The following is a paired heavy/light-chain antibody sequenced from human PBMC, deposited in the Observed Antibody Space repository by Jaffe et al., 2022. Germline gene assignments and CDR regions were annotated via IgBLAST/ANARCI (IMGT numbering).Heavy chain of an antibody. CDR3: AKDLTAYYYGSGNDY. Sequence: EVQLVESGGVVVQPGGSLRLSCAASGFTFDDYAMHWVRQAPGKGLEWVSLISWDGGSTYYADSVKGRFTISRDNSKNSLYLQMNSLRAEDTALYYCAKDLTAYYYGSGNDYWGQGTLVTVSS. CDR1: GFTFDDYA. J-gene: IGHJ4*02. V-gene: IGHV3-43D*04. D-gene: IGHD3-10*01. CDR2: ISWDGGST.
Light chain of an antibody. CDR1: SSDVGGYNY. Sequence: QSALTQPPSASGSPGQSVTISCTGTSSDVGGYNYVSWYQQHPGKAPKLMIYEVSKRPSGVPDRFSGSKSGNTASLTVSGLQAEDEADYYCSSYAGSNNLGVFGGGTKLTVL. J-gene: IGLJ3*02. CDR3: SSYAGSNNLGV. CDR2: EVS. V-gene: IGLV2-8*01.